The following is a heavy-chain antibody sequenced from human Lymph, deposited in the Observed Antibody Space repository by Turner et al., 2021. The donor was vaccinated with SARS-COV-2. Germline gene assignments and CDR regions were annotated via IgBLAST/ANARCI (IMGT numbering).Heavy chain of an antibody. CDR2: MNPNSGDT. Sequence: QVQLVQPGAEVKNPGASVKVSCKASGYTFTSYDINWVRQATGQGLEWMGWMNPNSGDTGYAQKFPGRVTMTRNTSISTAYMELSSLRSENTAVYYWARGVSWLGELSFPGYWGQGTLVTVSS. J-gene: IGHJ4*02. CDR3: ARGVSWLGELSFPGY. D-gene: IGHD3-16*02. V-gene: IGHV1-8*01. CDR1: GYTFTSYD.